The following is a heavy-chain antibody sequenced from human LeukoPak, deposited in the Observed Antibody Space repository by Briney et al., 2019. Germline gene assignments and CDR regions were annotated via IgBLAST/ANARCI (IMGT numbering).Heavy chain of an antibody. CDR1: GFTLISYG. J-gene: IGHJ4*02. V-gene: IGHV3-23*01. D-gene: IGHD6-6*01. Sequence: GGSLRLSCAASGFTLISYGMHWVRQAPGKGLEWVSAISGSGGSTYYADSVKGRFTISRDNSKNTLYLQMNSLRAEDTAVYYCAKAKEYSSSPGDYWGQGTLVTVSS. CDR3: AKAKEYSSSPGDY. CDR2: ISGSGGST.